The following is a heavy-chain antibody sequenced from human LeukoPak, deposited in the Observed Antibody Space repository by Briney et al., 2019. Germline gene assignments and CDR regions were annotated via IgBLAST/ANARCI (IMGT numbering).Heavy chain of an antibody. CDR3: AKDLGTIFGVVTGYFDY. D-gene: IGHD3-3*01. J-gene: IGHJ4*02. CDR2: IRYDGSNK. V-gene: IGHV3-30*02. CDR1: GFIFDDYA. Sequence: GGSLRLSCAGSGFIFDDYAINWVRQAPGMGLEWVAFIRYDGSNKYYADSVKGRFTISRDNSKNTLYLQMNSLRAEDTAVYYCAKDLGTIFGVVTGYFDYWGQGTLVTVSS.